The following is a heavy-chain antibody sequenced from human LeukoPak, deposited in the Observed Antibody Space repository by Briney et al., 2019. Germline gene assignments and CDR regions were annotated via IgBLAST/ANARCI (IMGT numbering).Heavy chain of an antibody. V-gene: IGHV1-18*01. CDR1: GYTFTTYG. CDR3: ATHSTRIAVRPSDYYYYMDV. Sequence: ASVKVSCKASGYTFTTYGITWVRQAPGQGLEWMGWISGYNGNTNYAQKLQGRVTMTTDTSTSTAYMELRSLRSDDTAVYYCATHSTRIAVRPSDYYYYMDVWGKGTTVTVSS. CDR2: ISGYNGNT. D-gene: IGHD6-6*01. J-gene: IGHJ6*03.